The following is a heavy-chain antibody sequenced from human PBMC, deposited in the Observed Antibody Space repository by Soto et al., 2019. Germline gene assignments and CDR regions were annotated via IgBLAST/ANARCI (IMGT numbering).Heavy chain of an antibody. D-gene: IGHD4-4*01. J-gene: IGHJ6*03. V-gene: IGHV4-39*01. CDR3: ARQYSNYNYHSYYYIDV. CDR2: IYYSGNT. Sequence: SETLSLTCTISGGSITSSSFYWGWVRQPPGKGLEWIGSIYYSGNTHHNPSLRSRVYISVDTSKNQFSLDLSSVTAADTAVYYCARQYSNYNYHSYYYIDVWGKGTTVTVSS. CDR1: GGSITSSSFY.